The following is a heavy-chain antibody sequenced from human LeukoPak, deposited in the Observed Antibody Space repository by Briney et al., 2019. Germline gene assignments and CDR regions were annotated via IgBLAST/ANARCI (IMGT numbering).Heavy chain of an antibody. J-gene: IGHJ4*02. D-gene: IGHD5-18*01. CDR2: INPNSGGT. V-gene: IGHV1-2*02. CDR3: ARSVDTAMVTCDY. CDR1: GYSFTTYA. Sequence: ASVKVSCKASGYSFTTYAMNWVRQAPGQGLEWMGWINPNSGGTNYAQKFQGRVTMTRDTSISTAYMELSRLRSDDTAVYYCARSVDTAMVTCDYWGQGTLVTVSS.